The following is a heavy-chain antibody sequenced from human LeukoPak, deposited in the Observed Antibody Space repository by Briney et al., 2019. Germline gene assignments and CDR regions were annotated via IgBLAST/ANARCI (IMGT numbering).Heavy chain of an antibody. CDR3: AGTYRYSSGWYYFDY. CDR2: ISDSGGAI. Sequence: GGSLRLSCVASGFTFSDYHMNWVRQAPAKGLEWVSYISDSGGAIYYADSVRGRFTISRDNARNSLYLQMNSLRDEDTAMYYCAGTYRYSSGWYYFDYWGQGTLVTVSS. CDR1: GFTFSDYH. J-gene: IGHJ4*02. D-gene: IGHD6-19*01. V-gene: IGHV3-48*02.